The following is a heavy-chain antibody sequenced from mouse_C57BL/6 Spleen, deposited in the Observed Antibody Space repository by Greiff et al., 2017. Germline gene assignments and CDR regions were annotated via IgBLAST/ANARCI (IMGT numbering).Heavy chain of an antibody. CDR3: ARLYYDYPYAMDY. CDR1: GYAFSSSW. D-gene: IGHD2-4*01. CDR2: IYPGDGDT. J-gene: IGHJ4*01. V-gene: IGHV1-82*01. Sequence: QVQLQQSGPELVKPGASVKISCKASGYAFSSSWMNWVKQRPGKGLEWIGRIYPGDGDTNYNGKFKGKATLTADKSSSTAYMQLSSLTSEDSAVXFCARLYYDYPYAMDYWGQGTSVTVSS.